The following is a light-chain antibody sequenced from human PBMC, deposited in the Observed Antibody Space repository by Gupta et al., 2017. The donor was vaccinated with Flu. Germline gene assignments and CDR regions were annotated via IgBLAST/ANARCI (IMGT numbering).Light chain of an antibody. V-gene: IGLV2-14*01. CDR2: EVS. CDR3: SSYTNTNTRVV. CDR1: SGDVGGYNF. J-gene: IGLJ2*01. Sequence: IAISCTGTSGDVGGYNFVSWYQQHPGTAPKLMMCEVSNRPSGVSDRFFGSKSGNTASLTISGLRAEDEAYYYCSSYTNTNTRVVFGGGTKLTVL.